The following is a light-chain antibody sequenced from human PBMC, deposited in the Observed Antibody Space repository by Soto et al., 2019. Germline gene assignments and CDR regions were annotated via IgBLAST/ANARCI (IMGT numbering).Light chain of an antibody. V-gene: IGKV3-20*01. CDR1: QNVNSNF. J-gene: IGKJ4*01. Sequence: EIVLTQSPATLSLSPGERATLSCRASQNVNSNFFAWYQQKAGQAPRLLIYGVSSRATGIPDRFSGSGADTDFTLTISGLEPEDFAVYYCQQYGSSPLTFGGGTKVDIK. CDR3: QQYGSSPLT. CDR2: GVS.